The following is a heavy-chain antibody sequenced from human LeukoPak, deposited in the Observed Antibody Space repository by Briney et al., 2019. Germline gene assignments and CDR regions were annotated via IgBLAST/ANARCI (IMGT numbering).Heavy chain of an antibody. D-gene: IGHD6-19*01. Sequence: PGGSLRLSCAASGFTFSSYGMHWVRQAPGKGLEWVAVISYDGSNKYYADSVKGRFTISRDNSKNTLYLQMNSLRAEDTAVYYCAKDDQWLDYSYYYGMDVWGQGTTVTVSS. CDR3: AKDDQWLDYSYYYGMDV. V-gene: IGHV3-30*18. CDR2: ISYDGSNK. J-gene: IGHJ6*02. CDR1: GFTFSSYG.